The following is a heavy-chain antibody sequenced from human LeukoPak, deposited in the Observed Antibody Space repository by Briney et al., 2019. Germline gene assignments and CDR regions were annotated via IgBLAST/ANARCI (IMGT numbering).Heavy chain of an antibody. D-gene: IGHD3-22*01. Sequence: GGSLRLSCTASGFTFGDYAMSWVRQAPGKGLEWVGFVRSKAYAGTTEYAPSMKGRFTISRDGSKSIAYLQMNSLKTEDTAVYYCTRSNYDSRTWFDPWGQGTLVTVSS. CDR3: TRSNYDSRTWFDP. CDR1: GFTFGDYA. J-gene: IGHJ5*02. V-gene: IGHV3-49*04. CDR2: VRSKAYAGTT.